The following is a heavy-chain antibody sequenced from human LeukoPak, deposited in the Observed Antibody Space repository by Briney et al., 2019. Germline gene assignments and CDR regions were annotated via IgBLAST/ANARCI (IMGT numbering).Heavy chain of an antibody. CDR2: IIPIFGTT. V-gene: IGHV1-69*05. D-gene: IGHD6-19*01. Sequence: SVKVSCKASGGTFNNYAFSWVRQAPGQGLEWMGGIIPIFGTTNYAQKLQGRVTMTTDTSTSTAYMELRSLRSDDTAVYYCARDWDSSGWFVSTFIGADYFDYWGQGTLVTVSS. CDR3: ARDWDSSGWFVSTFIGADYFDY. J-gene: IGHJ4*02. CDR1: GGTFNNYA.